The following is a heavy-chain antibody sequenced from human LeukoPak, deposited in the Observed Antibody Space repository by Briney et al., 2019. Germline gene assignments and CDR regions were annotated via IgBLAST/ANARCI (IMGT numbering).Heavy chain of an antibody. V-gene: IGHV3-30-3*01. CDR2: ISYDGSNK. D-gene: IGHD1-7*01. CDR3: ARDGGWNSYFDY. Sequence: PGGSLRLSCAASGFTFSSYAMPWVRQAPGKGLEWVAVISYDGSNKYYADSVKGRFTISRDNSKNTLYLQMNSLRAEDTAVYYCARDGGWNSYFDYWGQGTLVTVSS. J-gene: IGHJ4*02. CDR1: GFTFSSYA.